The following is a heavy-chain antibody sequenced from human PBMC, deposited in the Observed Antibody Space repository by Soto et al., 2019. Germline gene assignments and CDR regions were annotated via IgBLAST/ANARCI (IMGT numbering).Heavy chain of an antibody. J-gene: IGHJ4*02. V-gene: IGHV4-59*08. CDR1: GGSISSYY. Sequence: SETLSLTCTVSGGSISSYYWSWIRQPPGKGLEWIGYIYYSGSTNYNPSLKSRVTISVDTSKNQFSLKLSSVTAADTAVYYCARHDYGEYFWDYWGKGTLVTVSS. CDR2: IYYSGST. CDR3: ARHDYGEYFWDY. D-gene: IGHD4-17*01.